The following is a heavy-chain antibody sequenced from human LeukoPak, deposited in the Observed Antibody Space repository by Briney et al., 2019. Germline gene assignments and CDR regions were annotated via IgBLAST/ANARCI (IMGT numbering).Heavy chain of an antibody. CDR2: TIPILGIA. Sequence: SVKVSCKASGGTFSSYAISWVRQAPGQGLEWMGRTIPILGIANYAQKFQGRVTITADKSTSTAYMELSSLRSEDTAVYYCAREHDGFYFDYWGQGTLVTVSS. V-gene: IGHV1-69*04. J-gene: IGHJ4*02. CDR3: AREHDGFYFDY. CDR1: GGTFSSYA.